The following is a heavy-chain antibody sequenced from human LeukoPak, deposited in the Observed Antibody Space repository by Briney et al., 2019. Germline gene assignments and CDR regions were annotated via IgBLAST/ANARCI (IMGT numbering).Heavy chain of an antibody. CDR2: IYYSGST. V-gene: IGHV4-59*01. CDR3: ARDTGYSSGWAFDY. J-gene: IGHJ4*02. D-gene: IGHD6-19*01. Sequence: SETLSLTCTVSGGSISSYYWSWIRQPPGKGLEWIGYIYYSGSTNYNTSLKSRVTISVDTSKNQFSLKLSSVTAADTAVYYCARDTGYSSGWAFDYWGQGTLVTVSS. CDR1: GGSISSYY.